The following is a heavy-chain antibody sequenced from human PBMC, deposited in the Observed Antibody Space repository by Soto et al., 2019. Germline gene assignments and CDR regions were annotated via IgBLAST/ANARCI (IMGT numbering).Heavy chain of an antibody. Sequence: ASVKVSCKASGYTFTGYYMHWVRQDPGQGLEWMGWINPNSGGTNYAQKFQGRVTMTRDTSISTAYMELSRLRSDDTAVYYCARELGVGATSDAFDIWGQGTMVTVSS. CDR2: INPNSGGT. V-gene: IGHV1-2*02. J-gene: IGHJ3*02. CDR3: ARELGVGATSDAFDI. CDR1: GYTFTGYY. D-gene: IGHD1-26*01.